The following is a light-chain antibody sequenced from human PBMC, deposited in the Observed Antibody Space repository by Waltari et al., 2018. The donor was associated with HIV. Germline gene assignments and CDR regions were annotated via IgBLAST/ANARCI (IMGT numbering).Light chain of an antibody. CDR2: DVI. Sequence: QSALTQPPSASGSPGQSVTLSCTGTSSDVGGYNYVSWHQQHPGKAPKLMIYDVIKRPSGGHDRFSGSKSGNTASLTVSGLQPEDEADYYCSSHAGSKVVFGGGTRLTVL. CDR1: SSDVGGYNY. CDR3: SSHAGSKVV. J-gene: IGLJ2*01. V-gene: IGLV2-8*01.